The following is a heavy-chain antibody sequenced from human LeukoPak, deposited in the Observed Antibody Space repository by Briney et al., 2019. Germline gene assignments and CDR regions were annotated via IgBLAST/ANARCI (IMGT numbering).Heavy chain of an antibody. Sequence: GASVKVSCKASGDTFSSYAISWVRQAPGQGLEWMGGIIPIFGTANCAQKFQGRVTITADESTSTAYMDLSSLRSEDTAVYYCARGRMAGTYVFDYWGQGTLVTVSS. D-gene: IGHD6-19*01. CDR1: GDTFSSYA. CDR2: IIPIFGTA. V-gene: IGHV1-69*13. CDR3: ARGRMAGTYVFDY. J-gene: IGHJ4*02.